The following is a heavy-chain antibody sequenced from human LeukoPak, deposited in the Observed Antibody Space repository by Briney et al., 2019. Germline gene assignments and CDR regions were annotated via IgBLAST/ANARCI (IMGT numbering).Heavy chain of an antibody. V-gene: IGHV1-18*01. CDR2: ISAYNANT. D-gene: IGHD2-2*02. CDR3: ARDRCSSTSCYTTAYNWFDP. CDR1: GYTFTSYG. Sequence: ASVKVSCKASGYTFTSYGISWVRQAPGQGLEWMGWISAYNANTNYAQKLQGRVTMTTDTSTSTAYMELRSLRSDDTAVYYCARDRCSSTSCYTTAYNWFDPWGQGTLVTVSS. J-gene: IGHJ5*02.